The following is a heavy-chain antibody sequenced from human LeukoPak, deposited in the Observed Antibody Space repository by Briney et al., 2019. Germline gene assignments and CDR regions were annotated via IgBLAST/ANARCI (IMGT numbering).Heavy chain of an antibody. Sequence: GGSLRLSCAASGFTFSDYYMSWIRQAPGKGLEGVSYISSSGGTIYYADSVKGRFTISRDNAKNSLYLQMNSLRAEDTAVYYCASVRLHLGEFPWGQGTLVTVSS. D-gene: IGHD3-16*01. CDR1: GFTFSDYY. J-gene: IGHJ5*01. V-gene: IGHV3-11*01. CDR2: ISSSGGTI. CDR3: ASVRLHLGEFP.